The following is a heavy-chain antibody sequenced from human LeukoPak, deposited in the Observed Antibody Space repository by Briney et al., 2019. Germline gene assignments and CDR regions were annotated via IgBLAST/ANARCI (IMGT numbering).Heavy chain of an antibody. V-gene: IGHV3-30-3*01. J-gene: IGHJ3*02. CDR2: ISYDGSNK. CDR1: GFTFSSYA. D-gene: IGHD4-23*01. CDR3: ARERRWAYRGAFDI. Sequence: GGSLRLSCAASGFTFSSYAMHWVRQAPGKGLEWVAVISYDGSNKYYADSVKGRFTISRDNSKNTLYLQMNSLRAGDTAVYYCARERRWAYRGAFDIWGQGTMVTVSS.